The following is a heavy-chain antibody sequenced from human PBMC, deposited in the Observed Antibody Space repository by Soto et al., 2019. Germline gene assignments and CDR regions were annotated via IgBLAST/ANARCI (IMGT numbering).Heavy chain of an antibody. CDR2: IYYSGST. J-gene: IGHJ4*02. V-gene: IGHV4-39*01. D-gene: IGHD2-15*01. CDR1: GGSISSSSYY. Sequence: PSETLSLTCTVSGGSISSSSYYWGWIRQPPGKGLEWIGSIYYSGSTYYNPSLKSRVTISVDTSKNQFSLKLSSVTAADTAVYYCARQGRYCSGGSCPYYFDYWGQGTLVTSPQ. CDR3: ARQGRYCSGGSCPYYFDY.